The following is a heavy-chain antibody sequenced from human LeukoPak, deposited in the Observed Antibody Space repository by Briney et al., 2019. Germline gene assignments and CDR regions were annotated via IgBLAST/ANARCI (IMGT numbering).Heavy chain of an antibody. CDR2: MNPTRGNT. Sequence: ASVKVSCKASGYTFTSYDINWVRQATGQGLEWMGWMNPTRGNTGYAQKFQGRVTMTRNTSISTAYMELSSLRSEDTAVYYCARDRRYYDSSGYRYYFDYWGQGTVVTVSS. V-gene: IGHV1-8*01. J-gene: IGHJ4*02. D-gene: IGHD3-22*01. CDR3: ARDRRYYDSSGYRYYFDY. CDR1: GYTFTSYD.